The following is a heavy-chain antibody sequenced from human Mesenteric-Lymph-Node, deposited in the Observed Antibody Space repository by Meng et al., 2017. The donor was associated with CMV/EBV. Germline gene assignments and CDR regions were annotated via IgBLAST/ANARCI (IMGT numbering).Heavy chain of an antibody. Sequence: FTRYWICWVRQMPGKGLEWMGIIYPGDSDTRYSPSFQGQVTISADKSISTAYLQWSSLKASDTAMYYCATSFYDFWSGYPQPNWFDPWGQGTLVTVSS. D-gene: IGHD3-3*01. CDR2: IYPGDSDT. CDR3: ATSFYDFWSGYPQPNWFDP. CDR1: FTRYW. J-gene: IGHJ5*02. V-gene: IGHV5-51*01.